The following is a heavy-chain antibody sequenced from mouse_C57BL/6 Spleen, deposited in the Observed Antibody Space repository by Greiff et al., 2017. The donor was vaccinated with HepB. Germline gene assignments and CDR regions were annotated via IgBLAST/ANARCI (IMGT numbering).Heavy chain of an antibody. D-gene: IGHD1-1*01. CDR3: AREGDYDGSSYGGFAY. Sequence: EVKLVESGPGLVKPSQSLSLTCSVTGYSITSCYYWNWIRQFPGNKLEWMGYISYDGSNNYNPSLKNRISITRDTSKNQFFLKLNSVTTEDTATYYCAREGDYDGSSYGGFAYWGQGTLVTVSA. CDR2: ISYDGSN. V-gene: IGHV3-6*01. J-gene: IGHJ3*01. CDR1: GYSITSCYY.